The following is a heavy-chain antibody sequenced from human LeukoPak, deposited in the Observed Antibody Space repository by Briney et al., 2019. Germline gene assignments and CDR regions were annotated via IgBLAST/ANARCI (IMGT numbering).Heavy chain of an antibody. CDR2: IYYSGST. V-gene: IGHV4-59*01. J-gene: IGHJ4*02. Sequence: PSETLSLTCTVSGGSIRSYYWSWIRQPPGKGLEWIGYIYYSGSTNYNPSLKSRVTISVDTSKNQFSLKLSSVTAADTAVYYCARDRTHFDYWGQGTLVTVSS. CDR3: ARDRTHFDY. CDR1: GGSIRSYY.